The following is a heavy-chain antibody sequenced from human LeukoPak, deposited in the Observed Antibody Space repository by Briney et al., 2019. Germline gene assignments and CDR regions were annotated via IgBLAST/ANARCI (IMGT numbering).Heavy chain of an antibody. D-gene: IGHD5-24*01. V-gene: IGHV1-2*02. Sequence: ASVKVSCKASGYTFTTYGISWVRQAPGQGLEWMGWINPNSGGTNYAQKFQGRVTMTRDTSISTAYMELSRLRSDDTAVYYCARDRDGYNYVDYWGQGTLVTVSS. CDR3: ARDRDGYNYVDY. J-gene: IGHJ4*02. CDR2: INPNSGGT. CDR1: GYTFTTYG.